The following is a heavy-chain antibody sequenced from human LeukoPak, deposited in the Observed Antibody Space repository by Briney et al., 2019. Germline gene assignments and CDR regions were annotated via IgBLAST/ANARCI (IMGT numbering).Heavy chain of an antibody. CDR2: IKLDGSEK. CDR3: ANRDYGSFDY. V-gene: IGHV3-7*03. D-gene: IGHD4-17*01. Sequence: GGSLRLSCVASGFSFGKYWMSWVRQAPGKGLEWVANIKLDGSEKNYVDSVKGRFTISRDNTKNSLYLQMNSLRAEDTAVYYCANRDYGSFDYWGQGTLVTVSS. J-gene: IGHJ4*02. CDR1: GFSFGKYW.